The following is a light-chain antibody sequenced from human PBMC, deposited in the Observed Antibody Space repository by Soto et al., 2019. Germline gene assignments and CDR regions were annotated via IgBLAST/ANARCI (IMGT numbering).Light chain of an antibody. CDR2: GAS. J-gene: IGKJ5*01. V-gene: IGKV3-15*01. CDR3: QKYHNWPPIT. Sequence: EIVMTQSPDTLSVSPGERATLSCWASQSVTSHLAWYQQKPGQAPRLLIFGASTGATGVPDRFSGSGTGTEFTLTISNVQSEDSAVYYCQKYHNWPPITFGQGTRLEIK. CDR1: QSVTSH.